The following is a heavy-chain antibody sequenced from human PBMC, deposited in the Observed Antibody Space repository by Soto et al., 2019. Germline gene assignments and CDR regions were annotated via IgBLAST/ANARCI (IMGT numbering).Heavy chain of an antibody. J-gene: IGHJ3*02. D-gene: IGHD3-3*01. CDR2: INPATGAA. CDR3: ARGGGVGVAGSAAFDM. V-gene: IGHV1-2*02. Sequence: QLHLVQSGAVVKKPGASVTVSCSASGYPVTAYYMHWVRQAPGRGLEWMGGINPATGAAKYTQTFRGRVTMNRDTATSTAFMELGGLASEDTAGFYWARGGGVGVAGSAAFDMWGQGTLVTVSS. CDR1: GYPVTAYY.